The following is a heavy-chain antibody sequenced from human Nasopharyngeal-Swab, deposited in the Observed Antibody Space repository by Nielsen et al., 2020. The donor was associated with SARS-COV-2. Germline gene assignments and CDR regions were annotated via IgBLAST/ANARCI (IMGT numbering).Heavy chain of an antibody. J-gene: IGHJ4*02. CDR3: VKHQGSSSDQ. CDR1: GVILDPYC. Sequence: GGSLRLSCVVSGVILDPYCMHWVRQAPGKGLVWVSRINEHGSRTDYADSVRGRFSISRDNAKNTLYLQMNSLRVDDTAVYYCVKHQGSSSDQWGQGTLVTVSS. CDR2: INEHGSRT. V-gene: IGHV3-74*01.